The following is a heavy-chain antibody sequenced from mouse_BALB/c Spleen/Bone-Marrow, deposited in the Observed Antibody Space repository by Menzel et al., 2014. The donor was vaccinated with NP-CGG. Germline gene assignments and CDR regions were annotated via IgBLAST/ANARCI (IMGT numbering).Heavy chain of an antibody. V-gene: IGHV2-9*02. CDR3: ARAGFYYYGSSQTPPFAY. Sequence: VKVVESGPGLVAPSQSLSITCTVSGFSLTSYGVHWVRQPPGKGLEWLGVIWAGGSTNYNSALMSRLSISKDNSKSQVFLKMNSLQTDDTAMYYCARAGFYYYGSSQTPPFAYWGQGTLVTVSA. CDR1: GFSLTSYG. D-gene: IGHD1-1*01. CDR2: IWAGGST. J-gene: IGHJ3*01.